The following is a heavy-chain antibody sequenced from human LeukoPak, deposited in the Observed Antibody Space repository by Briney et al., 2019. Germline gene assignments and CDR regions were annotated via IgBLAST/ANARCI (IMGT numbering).Heavy chain of an antibody. CDR3: ARARYDSSGYYGILDY. D-gene: IGHD3-22*01. J-gene: IGHJ4*02. V-gene: IGHV3-21*01. Sequence: GGSLRLSCAASGFTFSSYVMHWVRQAPGKGLEWVSSISSTTSYIYYADSVKGRFTISRDNAKNSLYLQMNSLRAEDTAVYYCARARYDSSGYYGILDYWGQGTLVTVSS. CDR2: ISSTTSYI. CDR1: GFTFSSYV.